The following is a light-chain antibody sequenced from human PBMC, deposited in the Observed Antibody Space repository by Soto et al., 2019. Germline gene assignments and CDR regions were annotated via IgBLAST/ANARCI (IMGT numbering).Light chain of an antibody. CDR2: KAS. Sequence: WMTHTPSLLSASTGDRVTISFRMSQGISSYLAWYQQKPGKAPKLLIYKASSLESGVPSRFSGSGSGTEFTLTISSLQPDDFATYYCQQYNSYWTFGQGTKVDIK. J-gene: IGKJ1*01. CDR1: QGISSY. CDR3: QQYNSYWT. V-gene: IGKV1D-8*02.